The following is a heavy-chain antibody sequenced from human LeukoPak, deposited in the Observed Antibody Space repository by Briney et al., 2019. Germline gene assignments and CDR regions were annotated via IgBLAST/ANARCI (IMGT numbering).Heavy chain of an antibody. CDR3: ARGYCISTSCYKVDP. CDR1: GYTFTSYG. Sequence: GASVKVSCKASGYTFTSYGISWVRQAPGQGLEWMGWISAYNGNTNYAQKLQGRVTMTTDTSTSTAYMELRSLRSDDTAVYYCARGYCISTSCYKVDPWGQGTLVTVSS. CDR2: ISAYNGNT. J-gene: IGHJ5*02. D-gene: IGHD2-2*02. V-gene: IGHV1-18*01.